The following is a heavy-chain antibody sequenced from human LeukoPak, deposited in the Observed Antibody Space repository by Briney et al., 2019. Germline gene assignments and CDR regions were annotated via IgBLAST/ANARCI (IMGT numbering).Heavy chain of an antibody. CDR1: GFTFTNSA. J-gene: IGHJ6*02. CDR2: IAVGTGNT. V-gene: IGHV1-58*01. Sequence: SVKVSCKDSGFTFTNSAVQWVRQARGQRLEWIGWIAVGTGNTNYAQKFQERVTITRDMSTSTAYMELSSLRSGDTAVYYCAADGYSYGGGAYYYFGIDVWGQGTTVTVSS. D-gene: IGHD5-18*01. CDR3: AADGYSYGGGAYYYFGIDV.